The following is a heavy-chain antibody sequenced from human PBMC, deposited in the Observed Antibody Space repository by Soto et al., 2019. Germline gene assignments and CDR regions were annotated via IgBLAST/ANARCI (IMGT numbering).Heavy chain of an antibody. CDR3: ARERTGTTSMDV. CDR2: MNPNSGNT. Sequence: QVQLVQSGAEVKKPGASVKVSCKASGYTFTSYDINWVRQATGQGLEWMGWMNPNSGNTGCAQKFQGRVTMTRNTSIITAYMELCSLRSEDTAVYYCARERTGTTSMDVWGQGTTVIVAS. V-gene: IGHV1-8*01. CDR1: GYTFTSYD. D-gene: IGHD1-1*01. J-gene: IGHJ6*02.